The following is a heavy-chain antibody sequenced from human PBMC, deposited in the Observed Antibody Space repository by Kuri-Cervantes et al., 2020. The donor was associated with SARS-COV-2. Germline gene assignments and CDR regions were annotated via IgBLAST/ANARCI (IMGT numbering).Heavy chain of an antibody. CDR3: ATQAPEYGGNSGGWVF. V-gene: IGHV3-13*03. CDR1: GFTFSSYD. D-gene: IGHD4-23*01. J-gene: IGHJ4*02. Sequence: GGSLRLSCAACGFTFSSYDMHWVRQATGNGLEWVSAIGTAGDTYYPGSVKGQFTISRENAKNSLYLQMNSLRAENTAVYYCATQAPEYGGNSGGWVFWGQGTLVTVSS. CDR2: IGTAGDT.